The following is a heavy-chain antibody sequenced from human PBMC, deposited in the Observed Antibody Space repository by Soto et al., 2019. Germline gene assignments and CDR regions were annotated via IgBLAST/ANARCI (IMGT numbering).Heavy chain of an antibody. V-gene: IGHV4-39*01. CDR3: ARKHGDSVNWFDP. D-gene: IGHD4-17*01. Sequence: SETLSLTCSVSGGSISVTSYFWAWLRQPPGKGLEWTASIYYAGRTYYNQSLESRITISVDTSKNQFSLKLSSVTDADTAIYYCARKHGDSVNWFDPWGQGTLVTVSS. CDR1: GGSISVTSYF. J-gene: IGHJ5*02. CDR2: IYYAGRT.